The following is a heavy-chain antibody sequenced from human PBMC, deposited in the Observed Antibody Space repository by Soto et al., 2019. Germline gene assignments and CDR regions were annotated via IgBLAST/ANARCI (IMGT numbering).Heavy chain of an antibody. J-gene: IGHJ6*02. Sequence: SETLSLTCTVSGGSISSYYWSWIRQPPGKGLEWIGYIYYSGSTNYNPSLKSRVTISVDTSKNQFSLKLSSVTAADTAVYYCASSPIFGVVPSYGMDVWGQGTTVTVSS. CDR1: GGSISSYY. CDR2: IYYSGST. V-gene: IGHV4-59*01. D-gene: IGHD3-3*01. CDR3: ASSPIFGVVPSYGMDV.